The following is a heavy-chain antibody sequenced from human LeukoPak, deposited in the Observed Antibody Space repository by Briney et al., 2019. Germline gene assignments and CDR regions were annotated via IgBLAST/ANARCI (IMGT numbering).Heavy chain of an antibody. CDR1: GFTFSSYA. D-gene: IGHD4-23*01. J-gene: IGHJ5*02. CDR3: AKDDYGGNSHGSGSLYNWFDP. CDR2: ISGSGGST. Sequence: QPGGSLRLSCAASGFTFSSYAMSWVRQAPGKGLEWVSAISGSGGSTYYADSVKGRFTISRDNSKNTLYLQMNSLRAEDTAVYYCAKDDYGGNSHGSGSLYNWFDPWGQGTLVTVSS. V-gene: IGHV3-23*01.